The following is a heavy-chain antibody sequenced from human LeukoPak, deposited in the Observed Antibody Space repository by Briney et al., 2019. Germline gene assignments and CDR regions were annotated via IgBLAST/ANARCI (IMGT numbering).Heavy chain of an antibody. V-gene: IGHV3-73*01. CDR2: IRSKGNNYAT. CDR3: TRTLSCGGDCYHWDY. CDR1: GFSFSDSA. D-gene: IGHD2-21*02. Sequence: PGGSLRLSCAASGFSFSDSAMHWVRQASGRGLEWVGHIRSKGNNYATPYAASMRGRFTISRDDSKNTAFLHMNSLKTEDTAMYYCTRTLSCGGDCYHWDYWGQGTLVTVSS. J-gene: IGHJ4*02.